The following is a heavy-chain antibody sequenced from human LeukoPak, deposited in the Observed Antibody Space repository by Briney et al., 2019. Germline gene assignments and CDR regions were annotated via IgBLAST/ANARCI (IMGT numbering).Heavy chain of an antibody. CDR3: ARGRDSGSFLIDY. CDR1: GFTFSSYE. CDR2: ISSDGTTE. Sequence: GGSLRLTCAASGFTFSSYEMNWVRQAPGKRLEWVAFISSDGTTEHYRDSVKGRFTLSRDNSKNTVSLQMNSLGTEDTAVYYCARGRDSGSFLIDYWGQGTLVTVSS. V-gene: IGHV3-30-3*01. D-gene: IGHD3-10*01. J-gene: IGHJ4*02.